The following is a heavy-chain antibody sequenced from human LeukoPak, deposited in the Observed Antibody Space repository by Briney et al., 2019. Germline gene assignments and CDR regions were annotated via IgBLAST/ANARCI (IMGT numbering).Heavy chain of an antibody. Sequence: ASVKVSCKASGYTFTVYYMHWVRQAPGQGLEWMGWINPNSGGTNYAQKFQGSVTMTRDTSISTAYMELSRLRSDDTAVYYCARAGPYSSSSSPYGWGQGTLVTVSS. J-gene: IGHJ4*02. CDR1: GYTFTVYY. V-gene: IGHV1-2*02. D-gene: IGHD6-6*01. CDR2: INPNSGGT. CDR3: ARAGPYSSSSSPYG.